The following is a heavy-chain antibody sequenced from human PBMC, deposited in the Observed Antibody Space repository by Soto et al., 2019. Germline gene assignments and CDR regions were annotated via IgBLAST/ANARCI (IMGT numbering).Heavy chain of an antibody. V-gene: IGHV1-3*01. CDR2: ISGDSGNT. CDR3: ARDGVAAGNINFDY. Sequence: QVHLVQSGAEVKKPGASVKVSCKASGYMFTKSAMHWVRQAPGQRLEWMGWISGDSGNTKYSPKLQDRVTITRDTSASTAYMEVSSLRSEDTALYYCARDGVAAGNINFDYWGQGTLVTVSS. D-gene: IGHD6-19*01. J-gene: IGHJ4*01. CDR1: GYMFTKSA.